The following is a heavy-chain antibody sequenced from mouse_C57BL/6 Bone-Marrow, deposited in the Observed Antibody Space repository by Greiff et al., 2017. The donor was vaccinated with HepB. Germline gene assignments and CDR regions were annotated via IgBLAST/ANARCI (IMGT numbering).Heavy chain of an antibody. D-gene: IGHD4-1*01. CDR3: ARAFNWENFDY. V-gene: IGHV1-55*01. Sequence: QVQLQQPGAELVKPGASVKMSCKASGYTFTSYWITWVKQRPGQGLEWIGDIYPGSGSTKYNEKFKGKATLTADKSSSTAYMQLNSLTSEDSAVYFCARAFNWENFDYWGQGTTLTVSS. CDR1: GYTFTSYW. CDR2: IYPGSGST. J-gene: IGHJ2*01.